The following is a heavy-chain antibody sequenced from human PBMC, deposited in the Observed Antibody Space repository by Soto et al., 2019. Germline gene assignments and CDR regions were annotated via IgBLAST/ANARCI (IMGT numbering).Heavy chain of an antibody. CDR1: GFTFSSHG. V-gene: IGHV3-30*18. D-gene: IGHD6-6*01. CDR2: ISYDGSNK. Sequence: QVQLVESGGGVVQPGKSLRLSCVASGFTFSSHGMHWVRQAPGKGLEWVAVISYDGSNKYYADSVKGRFTISRDNSKNTXYXXMNSLRAEDTAVYYCAKDRGTSASRVWGHYDGMDVWGQGTTVTVSS. J-gene: IGHJ6*02. CDR3: AKDRGTSASRVWGHYDGMDV.